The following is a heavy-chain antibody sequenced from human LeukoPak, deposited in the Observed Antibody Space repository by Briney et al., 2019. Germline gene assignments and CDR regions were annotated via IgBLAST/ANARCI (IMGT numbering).Heavy chain of an antibody. Sequence: GGSLRLSCALSGLNIRNYWMHWVRQAPGKGLVWVSRMNDDGSGISYADSVKGRFTISRDNSKNTLYLQMNSLRMEDTAVYFCARVTAAIIDSWGQGTLVSVSS. V-gene: IGHV3-74*01. CDR3: ARVTAAIIDS. CDR1: GLNIRNYW. D-gene: IGHD6-25*01. CDR2: MNDDGSGI. J-gene: IGHJ4*02.